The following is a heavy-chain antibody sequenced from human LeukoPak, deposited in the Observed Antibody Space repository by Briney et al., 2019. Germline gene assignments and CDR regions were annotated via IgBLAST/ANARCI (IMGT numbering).Heavy chain of an antibody. Sequence: ASVKVSCKASGYTFTSYAMHWVRQAPGQRLEWMGWINAGNGNTKYSQKFQGRVTITRDTSASTAYMELSSLRSEDTAVYYCARDPGGSLSFDYWGQGTLVTVSS. J-gene: IGHJ4*02. CDR1: GYTFTSYA. V-gene: IGHV1-3*01. CDR3: ARDPGGSLSFDY. CDR2: INAGNGNT. D-gene: IGHD3-16*01.